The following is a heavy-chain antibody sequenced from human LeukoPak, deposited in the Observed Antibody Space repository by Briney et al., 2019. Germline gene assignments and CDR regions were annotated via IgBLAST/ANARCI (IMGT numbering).Heavy chain of an antibody. CDR3: ARDPAATAGVAAAGSYYFDY. CDR2: IIPLLDIA. CDR1: GGTFSSYA. D-gene: IGHD6-13*01. J-gene: IGHJ4*02. V-gene: IGHV1-69*04. Sequence: GPSVKVSCKASGGTFSSYAISWVRQAPGQGLEWMGRIIPLLDIANYAQKFQGRVTITADKSTSTAYMELSSLRSEDTAVYYCARDPAATAGVAAAGSYYFDYWGQGTLVTVSS.